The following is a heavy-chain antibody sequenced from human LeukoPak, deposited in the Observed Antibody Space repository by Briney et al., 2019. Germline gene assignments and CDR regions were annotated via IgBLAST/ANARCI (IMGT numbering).Heavy chain of an antibody. V-gene: IGHV3-23*01. D-gene: IGHD3-22*01. CDR3: YIPYYDTSAYKGY. J-gene: IGHJ4*02. Sequence: GGSLRLSCAASGFTFSSYAMSWVRQAPGKGLEWVSGINDSGGGTNYADSVKGRFTISRDNSKNTLYLQMNSLRAEDTAVYYCYIPYYDTSAYKGYWGQGTLVTVSS. CDR1: GFTFSSYA. CDR2: INDSGGGT.